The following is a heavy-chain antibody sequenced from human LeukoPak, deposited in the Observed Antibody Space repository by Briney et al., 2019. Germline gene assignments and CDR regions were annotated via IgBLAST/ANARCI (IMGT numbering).Heavy chain of an antibody. CDR2: IKKDGSEK. CDR1: GFTFSNYW. Sequence: GGSLRLSCAASGFTFSNYWMSWVRQAPGKGLEWVSNIKKDGSEKYYVDSVKGGFTISRDNAKNSLYLQMNSLRAEDTAVYYCARFGYSSGWAPFDYWGQGTLVTVSS. D-gene: IGHD6-19*01. J-gene: IGHJ4*02. CDR3: ARFGYSSGWAPFDY. V-gene: IGHV3-7*05.